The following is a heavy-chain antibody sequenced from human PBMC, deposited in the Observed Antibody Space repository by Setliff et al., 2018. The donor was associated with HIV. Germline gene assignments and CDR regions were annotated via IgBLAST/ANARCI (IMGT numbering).Heavy chain of an antibody. CDR2: ISGSGSRV. CDR1: GLSFSSYV. Sequence: PGGSLRLSCAASGLSFSSYVMSWVRQAPGKGLEWVSYISGSGSRVDYADSVKGRFTVSRDNARSSLYLQVNSLRSDDTAVYYCARDLIWGFDYWGQGTPVTVSS. D-gene: IGHD3-16*01. CDR3: ARDLIWGFDY. J-gene: IGHJ4*02. V-gene: IGHV3-48*01.